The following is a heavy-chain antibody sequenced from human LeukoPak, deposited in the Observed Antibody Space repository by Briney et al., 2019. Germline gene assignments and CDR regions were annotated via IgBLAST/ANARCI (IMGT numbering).Heavy chain of an antibody. D-gene: IGHD6-19*01. J-gene: IGHJ4*02. Sequence: GGSLRLSCAASGFTFSSYAMHWVRQAPGKGLEYVSAISSNGGSTYYANSVKGRFTISRDNSKNTLYLQMGSLRAEDMAVYYCAGAFSSGWYLALDYWGQGTLVTVSS. V-gene: IGHV3-64*01. CDR2: ISSNGGST. CDR1: GFTFSSYA. CDR3: AGAFSSGWYLALDY.